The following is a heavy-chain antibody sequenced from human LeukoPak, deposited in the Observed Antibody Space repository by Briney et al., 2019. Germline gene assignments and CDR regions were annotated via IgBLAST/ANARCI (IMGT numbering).Heavy chain of an antibody. CDR3: ARDVRGNGWYLY. Sequence: PSETLSLTCTVSGGSISSYYWSWIRQPPGKGLEWIGYIYYSGSTYYNPSLKSRVTISVDTSKNQFSLKLSSVTAADTAVYHCARDVRGNGWYLYWGQGTLVTVSS. CDR2: IYYSGST. V-gene: IGHV4-59*01. D-gene: IGHD6-19*01. CDR1: GGSISSYY. J-gene: IGHJ4*02.